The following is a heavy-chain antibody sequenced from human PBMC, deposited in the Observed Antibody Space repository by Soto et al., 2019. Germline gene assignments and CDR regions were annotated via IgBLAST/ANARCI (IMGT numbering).Heavy chain of an antibody. V-gene: IGHV5-51*01. CDR1: GYSFTSYW. Sequence: GESLKISCKGSGYSFTSYWIGWVRQMPGKGLEWMGIIYPGDSDTRYSPSFQGQVTISAHKSISTAYLQWSSLKASDTAMYYCARHLRTDYDSSGYLDYWGQGTLVTVSS. D-gene: IGHD3-22*01. CDR3: ARHLRTDYDSSGYLDY. J-gene: IGHJ4*02. CDR2: IYPGDSDT.